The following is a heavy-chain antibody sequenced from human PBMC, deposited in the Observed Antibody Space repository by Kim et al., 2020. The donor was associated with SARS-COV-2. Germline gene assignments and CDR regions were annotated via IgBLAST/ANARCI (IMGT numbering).Heavy chain of an antibody. CDR3: ARIRSGSSYDTMDV. Sequence: YVDSVTGRFTISRDNAKNSPYLQMNSLRAEDTGVYYCARIRSGSSYDTMDVWGQGTTVTVSS. J-gene: IGHJ6*02. D-gene: IGHD3-3*01. V-gene: IGHV3-7*01.